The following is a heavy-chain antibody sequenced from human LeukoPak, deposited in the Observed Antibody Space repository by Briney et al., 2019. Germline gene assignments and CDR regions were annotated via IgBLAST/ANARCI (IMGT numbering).Heavy chain of an antibody. Sequence: ASVKVSCKASGYTFTSYYMHWVRQAPGQGLEWMGIINPSGGSTSYAQKFQGRVTMTRDTSTSTVYMELSSLRSEDTAVYYCARDLWGLHDYGGYGGLVDYWGQGTLVTVSS. CDR3: ARDLWGLHDYGGYGGLVDY. J-gene: IGHJ4*02. CDR1: GYTFTSYY. D-gene: IGHD4-17*01. V-gene: IGHV1-46*01. CDR2: INPSGGST.